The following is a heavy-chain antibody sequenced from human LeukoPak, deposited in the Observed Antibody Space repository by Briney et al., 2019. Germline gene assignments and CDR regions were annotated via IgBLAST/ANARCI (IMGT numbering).Heavy chain of an antibody. D-gene: IGHD3-10*01. CDR1: GFTFDDYA. Sequence: PGGSLRLSCAASGFTFDDYAMHWVRQAPGKGLEWVSLISWDGGSTYYADSVKGRFTVSRDNAKNSLYLQMNSLRAEDTAVYYCATHPGDYWFGYLQLWGQGTLVTVSS. J-gene: IGHJ4*02. CDR2: ISWDGGST. V-gene: IGHV3-43D*03. CDR3: ATHPGDYWFGYLQL.